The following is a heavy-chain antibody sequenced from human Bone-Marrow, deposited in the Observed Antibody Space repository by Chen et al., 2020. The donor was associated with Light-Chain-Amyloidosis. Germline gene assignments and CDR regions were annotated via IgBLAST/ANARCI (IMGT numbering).Heavy chain of an antibody. CDR3: ARGRPLDY. CDR2: ISYDGSNK. CDR1: GFTFSSYA. J-gene: IGHJ4*02. V-gene: IGHV3-30*01. D-gene: IGHD6-25*01. Sequence: QVQLVESGGGVVQPGRSLRLSCAASGFTFSSYAMHWCRQAPGKGLEWVAVISYDGSNKYYADSVKGRFTISRDNSKNTLYLQMNSLRAEDTAVYYCARGRPLDYWGQGTLVTVSS.